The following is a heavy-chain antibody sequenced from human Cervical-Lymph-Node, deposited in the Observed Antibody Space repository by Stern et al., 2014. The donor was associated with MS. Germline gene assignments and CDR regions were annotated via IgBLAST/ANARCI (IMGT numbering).Heavy chain of an antibody. CDR1: GYTFTDYY. Sequence: QVQLVQSVAEVKKPGASVKVSCRASGYTFTDYYIHWVRQAPGQGLEWMGWINPRSATTNYAQTFQGRVTMTRDTSISTAYVEVSGLRSADTAVYYCARPFYSGSFTGAAYWGQGTLVTVSS. CDR3: ARPFYSGSFTGAAY. CDR2: INPRSATT. J-gene: IGHJ4*02. V-gene: IGHV1-2*02. D-gene: IGHD1-26*01.